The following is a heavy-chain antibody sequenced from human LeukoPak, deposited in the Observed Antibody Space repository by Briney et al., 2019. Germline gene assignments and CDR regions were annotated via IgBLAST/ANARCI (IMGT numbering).Heavy chain of an antibody. CDR3: ATVSENYESSGFRGGSVGY. J-gene: IGHJ4*02. CDR1: GFTFSNAW. D-gene: IGHD3-22*01. CDR2: IKRKINGGTT. V-gene: IGHV3-15*01. Sequence: GGSLRLSCAVSGFTFSNAWMSWVRQAPGKGLEWVGRIKRKINGGTTDYAAPVKGRFTISRDDSKNTLYLQMNSLKTEDTAVYFCATVSENYESSGFRGGSVGYWGQGTLVTVSS.